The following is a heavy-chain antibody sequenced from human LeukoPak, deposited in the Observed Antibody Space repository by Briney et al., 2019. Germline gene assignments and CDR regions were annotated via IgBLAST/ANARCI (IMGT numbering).Heavy chain of an antibody. CDR3: ARVGPATGENFDY. CDR2: IIPILGIA. J-gene: IGHJ4*02. Sequence: SVKVSCKASGGTFSSYAISWVRQAPGQGLEWMGRIIPILGIANYAQKFQGRVTITADKSTNTAYMELSSLRSGDTGVYYCARVGPATGENFDYWGQGTLVTVSS. D-gene: IGHD1-26*01. CDR1: GGTFSSYA. V-gene: IGHV1-69*04.